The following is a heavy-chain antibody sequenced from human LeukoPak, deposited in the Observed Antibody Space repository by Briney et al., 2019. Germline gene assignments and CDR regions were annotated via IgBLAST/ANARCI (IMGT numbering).Heavy chain of an antibody. CDR1: GGSFSGYY. Sequence: SETLSLTCAVYGGSFSGYYWRWIRQPPGKGLEWIGEINHSGSTNYNPSLKSRVTISVDTSKNQFSLKLSSVTAADTAVYYCARFGPRWANWGSERTYYFDYWGQGTLVTVSS. V-gene: IGHV4-34*01. D-gene: IGHD7-27*01. CDR2: INHSGST. CDR3: ARFGPRWANWGSERTYYFDY. J-gene: IGHJ4*02.